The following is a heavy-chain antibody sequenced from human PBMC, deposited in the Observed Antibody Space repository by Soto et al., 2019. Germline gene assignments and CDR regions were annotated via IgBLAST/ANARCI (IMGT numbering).Heavy chain of an antibody. CDR1: GGTFSSYA. V-gene: IGHV1-69*12. J-gene: IGHJ5*02. D-gene: IGHD3-22*01. CDR3: ARDRGPSSGYYPYWFDP. CDR2: IIPIFGTA. Sequence: QVQLVQSGAEVKKPGSSVKVSCKASGGTFSSYAITWVRQAPGQGLEWMGGIIPIFGTANYAQKFQARVTITADEATSTAYMELSSPRSEDTAVYYCARDRGPSSGYYPYWFDPWGQGTPVTVSS.